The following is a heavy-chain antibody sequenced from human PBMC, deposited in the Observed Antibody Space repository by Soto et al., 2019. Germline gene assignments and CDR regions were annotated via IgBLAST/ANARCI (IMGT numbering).Heavy chain of an antibody. V-gene: IGHV3-30*18. Sequence: LRLSCAASGFTFSSYGMHWVRQAPGKGLEWVAVISYDGSNKYYADSVKGRFTISRDNSKNTLYLQMNSLRAEDTAVYYCAKGKPVAGTGAFFDYCGQGTLVTVSS. J-gene: IGHJ4*02. CDR2: ISYDGSNK. D-gene: IGHD6-19*01. CDR1: GFTFSSYG. CDR3: AKGKPVAGTGAFFDY.